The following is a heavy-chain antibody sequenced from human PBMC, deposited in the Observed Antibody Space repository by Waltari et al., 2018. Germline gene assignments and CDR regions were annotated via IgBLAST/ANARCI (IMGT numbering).Heavy chain of an antibody. D-gene: IGHD6-13*01. CDR2: INPNSGGT. Sequence: QVQLVQSGAEVKKPGASVKVSCKASGYTFTGYYMHWVRQAPGQGLEWMGGINPNSGGTNYAQKFQGRVTMTRETSISTADMELSRLRSDDTAVYYCARDLLGGYSSSWSRLFDPWGQGTLVTVSS. CDR1: GYTFTGYY. J-gene: IGHJ5*02. CDR3: ARDLLGGYSSSWSRLFDP. V-gene: IGHV1-2*02.